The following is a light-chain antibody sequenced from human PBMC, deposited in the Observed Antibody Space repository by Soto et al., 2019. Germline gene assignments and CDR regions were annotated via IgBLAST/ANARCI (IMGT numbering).Light chain of an antibody. CDR2: GPS. J-gene: IGKJ4*01. CDR1: ESLSPHS. V-gene: IGKV3-20*01. Sequence: IVLTQSPGTLSLSPGETATLSCRASESLSPHSIAWYQQKPGQAPRLLIYGPSGRATGIPDRISGSGSGTDFTLTISSLQPEDFATYYCQQCYSSPLTFGGGTKVEIK. CDR3: QQCYSSPLT.